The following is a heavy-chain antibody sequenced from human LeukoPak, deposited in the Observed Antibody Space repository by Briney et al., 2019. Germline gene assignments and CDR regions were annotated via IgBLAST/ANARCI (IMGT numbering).Heavy chain of an antibody. CDR2: MYYSGST. D-gene: IGHD6-25*01. Sequence: SETLSLTCTVSGGSISSYYWSWIRQPPGKGLEWIGYMYYSGSTNYNPSLKSRVSTSVDSSKNQFSLKLASVTAAATAVYYCAILNVLSGGPLHHSVPWGRGPLVTVST. V-gene: IGHV4-59*08. J-gene: IGHJ5*02. CDR1: GGSISSYY. CDR3: AILNVLSGGPLHHSVP.